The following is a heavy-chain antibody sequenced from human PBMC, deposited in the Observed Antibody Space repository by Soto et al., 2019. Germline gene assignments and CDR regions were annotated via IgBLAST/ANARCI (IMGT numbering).Heavy chain of an antibody. D-gene: IGHD4-17*01. CDR1: GGSFSGYY. V-gene: IGHV4-34*01. CDR3: ASTTVTTPSYGMDV. CDR2: INQSGST. J-gene: IGHJ6*02. Sequence: QVQLQQWGAGLLKPSETLSLTCAVYGGSFSGYYWSWIRQPPGKGLEWIGEINQSGSTNYNPSLKGRVTISVDTSKNQFSLKLSSVTAADTAVYYCASTTVTTPSYGMDVWGQGTTVTVSS.